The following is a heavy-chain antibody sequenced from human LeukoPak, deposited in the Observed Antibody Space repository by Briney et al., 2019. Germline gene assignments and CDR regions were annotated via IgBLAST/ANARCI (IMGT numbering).Heavy chain of an antibody. CDR1: GGTFSSYA. J-gene: IGHJ4*02. CDR3: ARDPHQGTPGD. Sequence: SVKVSCKTSGGTFSSYAISWVRQAPGQGLEWMGGIIPIFGTANYAQKFQGRVTITADESTSTAYMELSSLRSEDTAEYYCARDPHQGTPGDWGQGTLVTVSS. D-gene: IGHD1-1*01. V-gene: IGHV1-69*13. CDR2: IIPIFGTA.